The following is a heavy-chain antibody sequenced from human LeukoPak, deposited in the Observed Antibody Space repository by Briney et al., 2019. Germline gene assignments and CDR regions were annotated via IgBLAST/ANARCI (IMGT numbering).Heavy chain of an antibody. D-gene: IGHD5-12*01. J-gene: IGHJ4*02. CDR2: IYYSGST. Sequence: SETLSLTCTVSGGSISSYYWSWIRQPPGKGLEWIGYIYYSGSTNYNPSLKSRVTISVDTSKNQFSLKLSSVTAADTAVYYCARSWSGWLTLFDYWGQGTLVTVSS. CDR3: ARSWSGWLTLFDY. V-gene: IGHV4-59*01. CDR1: GGSISSYY.